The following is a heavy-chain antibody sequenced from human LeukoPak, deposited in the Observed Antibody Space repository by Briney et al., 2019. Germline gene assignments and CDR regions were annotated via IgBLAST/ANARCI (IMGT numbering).Heavy chain of an antibody. D-gene: IGHD4-11*01. J-gene: IGHJ4*02. Sequence: ASVKVSCKASGYTFTCYYMHWVRQAPGQGLEWMGWINPNSGGTNYAQKFQGRVTMTRDTSISTAYMELSRLRSDDTAVYYCARERGGSNGFDYWGQGTLVTVSS. CDR3: ARERGGSNGFDY. V-gene: IGHV1-2*02. CDR1: GYTFTCYY. CDR2: INPNSGGT.